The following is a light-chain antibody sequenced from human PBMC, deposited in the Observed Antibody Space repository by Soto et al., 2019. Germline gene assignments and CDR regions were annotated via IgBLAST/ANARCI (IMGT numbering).Light chain of an antibody. CDR3: QQYNDWPMYT. CDR1: QSVSSN. Sequence: EIVMTQSPATLSVSPGERVTLSCRASQSVSSNLAWYQQKPGQAPRLLIHGASTRATGIPARFSGSGSGTDFTLTISSLQSEDFAVYYCQQYNDWPMYTFGQGTKLEIK. J-gene: IGKJ2*01. V-gene: IGKV3-15*01. CDR2: GAS.